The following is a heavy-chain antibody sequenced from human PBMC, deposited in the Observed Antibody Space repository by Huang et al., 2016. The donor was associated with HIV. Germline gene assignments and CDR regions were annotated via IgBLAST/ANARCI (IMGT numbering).Heavy chain of an antibody. CDR1: GGSISTSGYY. D-gene: IGHD6-19*01. V-gene: IGHV4-39*01. CDR3: ARQDTSGWYADPYYFDY. Sequence: QLQLQESGPGLVKPSETLSLTCTVSGGSISTSGYYWGWIRQPPGQGLEWSGSIYYSGSPSDNPARKSRVTISVDTSKSQFSLKLSSVTAADTTVYYCARQDTSGWYADPYYFDYWGQGTLVTVSS. J-gene: IGHJ4*02. CDR2: IYYSGSP.